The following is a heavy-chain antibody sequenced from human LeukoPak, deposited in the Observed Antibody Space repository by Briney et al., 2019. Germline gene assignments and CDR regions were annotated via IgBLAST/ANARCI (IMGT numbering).Heavy chain of an antibody. J-gene: IGHJ5*02. CDR2: INAGNGNT. CDR3: ARSHGSGSYYKSYWFDP. CDR1: GYTFTSYA. V-gene: IGHV1-3*01. D-gene: IGHD3-10*01. Sequence: ASVKVSCKASGYTFTSYAMHWVRQAPGQRLEWMGWINAGNGNTKYSQKFQSRVTITRDTSASTAYMELSSLRSEDTAVYYCARSHGSGSYYKSYWFDPWGQGTLVTVSS.